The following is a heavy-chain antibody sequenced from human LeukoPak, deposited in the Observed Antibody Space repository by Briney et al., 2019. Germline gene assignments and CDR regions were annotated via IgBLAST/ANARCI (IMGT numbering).Heavy chain of an antibody. Sequence: GASVKVSCKASGYTFTGYYMHWVRQAPGQGLEWMGIINPSGGSTSYAQKFQGRVTMTRDTSTSTVYMELSSLRSEDTAVYYCARARHDYGGNDAFDIWGQGTMVTVSS. CDR2: INPSGGST. D-gene: IGHD4-23*01. J-gene: IGHJ3*02. V-gene: IGHV1-46*01. CDR3: ARARHDYGGNDAFDI. CDR1: GYTFTGYY.